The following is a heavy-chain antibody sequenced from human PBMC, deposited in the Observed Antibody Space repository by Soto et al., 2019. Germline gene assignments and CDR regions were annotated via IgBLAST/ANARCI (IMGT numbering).Heavy chain of an antibody. J-gene: IGHJ6*02. CDR2: IIPIFGTA. CDR3: AIRFLAAAEPPYYYYYGMDV. V-gene: IGHV1-69*13. Sequence: ASVKVSCKASGGTFSSYAISWVRQAPGQGLEWMGGIIPIFGTANYAQTFQGRVTITADESTSTAYMELSSLRSEDTAVYYCAIRFLAAAEPPYYYYYGMDVWGQGTTVTV. CDR1: GGTFSSYA. D-gene: IGHD6-13*01.